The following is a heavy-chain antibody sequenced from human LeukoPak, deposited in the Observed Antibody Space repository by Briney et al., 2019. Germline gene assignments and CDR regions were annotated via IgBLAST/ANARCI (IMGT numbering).Heavy chain of an antibody. Sequence: GASVKVSCTASGFTFTSSAMQWVRQARGQRLEWIGWIVVGSGNTNYAQKFQERVTITRDMSTSTAYMGLSSLRSEDTAVYYCAADGYNYDAFDIWGQGTMVTVSS. D-gene: IGHD5-24*01. V-gene: IGHV1-58*02. CDR3: AADGYNYDAFDI. J-gene: IGHJ3*02. CDR1: GFTFTSSA. CDR2: IVVGSGNT.